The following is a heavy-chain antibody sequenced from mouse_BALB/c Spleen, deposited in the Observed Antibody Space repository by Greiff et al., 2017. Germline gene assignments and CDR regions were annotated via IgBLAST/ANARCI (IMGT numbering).Heavy chain of an antibody. J-gene: IGHJ3*01. CDR1: GFTFTDYY. CDR3: ARAIYYDYDGFAY. D-gene: IGHD2-4*01. CDR2: IRNKANGYTT. Sequence: EVKVEESGGGLVQPGGSLRLSCATSGFTFTDYYMSWVRQPPGKALEWLGFIRNKANGYTTEYSASVKGRFTIYRDNSQSILYLQMNTLRAEDSATYYCARAIYYDYDGFAYWGQGTLVTVSA. V-gene: IGHV7-3*02.